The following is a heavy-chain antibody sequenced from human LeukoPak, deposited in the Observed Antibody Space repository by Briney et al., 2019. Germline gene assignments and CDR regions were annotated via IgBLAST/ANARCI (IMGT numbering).Heavy chain of an antibody. CDR1: GFTFSSYA. Sequence: PGGSLRLSCAASGFTFSSYAMHWVRQAPGEGLEWVAVISYDGSNKYHADSVKGRFTIFRDNSKNTLYLQMNSLRAEDTAVYYCASAAIAAAGMIDYWGQGTLVTVSS. D-gene: IGHD6-13*01. J-gene: IGHJ4*02. V-gene: IGHV3-30-3*01. CDR2: ISYDGSNK. CDR3: ASAAIAAAGMIDY.